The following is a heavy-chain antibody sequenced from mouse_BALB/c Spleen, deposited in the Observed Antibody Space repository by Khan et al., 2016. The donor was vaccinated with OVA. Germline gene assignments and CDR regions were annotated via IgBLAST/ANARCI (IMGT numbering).Heavy chain of an antibody. V-gene: IGHV3-2*02. J-gene: IGHJ4*01. Sequence: EVKLLESGPGLVKPSQSLSLTCTVTGYSITSDYAWNWIRQFPENKLEWMGYISSSGSTNYNPALKSRISITRDTSKNQFFLQLNSVTTEDTATDYCARDGSRYNYAMDYWGQGTSVTVSS. D-gene: IGHD2-3*01. CDR3: ARDGSRYNYAMDY. CDR1: GYSITSDYA. CDR2: ISSSGST.